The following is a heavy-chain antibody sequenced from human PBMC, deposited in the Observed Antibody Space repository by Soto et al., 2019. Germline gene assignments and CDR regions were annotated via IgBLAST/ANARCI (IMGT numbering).Heavy chain of an antibody. D-gene: IGHD4-4*01. CDR1: GGTFSSYA. J-gene: IGHJ6*02. CDR2: IIPIFGTA. Sequence: QVQLVQSGAEVKKPGSSVKVSCKASGGTFSSYAISWVRQAPGQGLEWMGGIIPIFGTANYAQKFQGRVTITADESTSTGYMELSSLRSEDTAVYYCARDEATVTPYYYYGMDVWGQGTTVTVSS. CDR3: ARDEATVTPYYYYGMDV. V-gene: IGHV1-69*01.